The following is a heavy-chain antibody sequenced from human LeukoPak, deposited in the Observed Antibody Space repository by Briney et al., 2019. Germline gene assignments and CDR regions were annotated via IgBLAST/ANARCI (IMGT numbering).Heavy chain of an antibody. V-gene: IGHV4-4*09. J-gene: IGHJ4*02. CDR2: FYTSGST. D-gene: IGHD4-11*01. Sequence: PSETLSLNCNVAGGYMSGGYWSWIRQPPGTGLALIGSFYTSGSTNYNPSLKSRVTISVDTSKSQFALKLSSVTAADTAVYYCAKSYFDYSTYYSYYFNLWGQGALVTVSS. CDR3: AKSYFDYSTYYSYYFNL. CDR1: GGYMSGGY.